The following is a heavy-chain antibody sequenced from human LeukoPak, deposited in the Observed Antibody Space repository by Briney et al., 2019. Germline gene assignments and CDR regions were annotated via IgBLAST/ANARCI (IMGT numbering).Heavy chain of an antibody. CDR2: VSDDGVTE. CDR3: ARHEDYQLLYQPDY. Sequence: PGGSLRLSCEASGFDFGKYAIHWVRQAPGKGLEWVGVVSDDGVTEDYADSVKDRFTISRDTSQNMAYLEMNTLRHDDTAVYFCARHEDYQLLYQPDYWGQGTLVIVSS. CDR1: GFDFGKYA. D-gene: IGHD2-2*02. J-gene: IGHJ4*02. V-gene: IGHV3-30-3*01.